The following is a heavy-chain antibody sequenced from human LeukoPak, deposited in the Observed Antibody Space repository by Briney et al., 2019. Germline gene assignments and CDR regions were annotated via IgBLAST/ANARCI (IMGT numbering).Heavy chain of an antibody. CDR2: INPNSGGT. CDR3: ARSPRREWLVGY. Sequence: ASVKVSCKASGYTFTGYYMYWVRQAPGHGLEWMGWINPNSGGTNYAQKFQGRVTMTRDTSISTAYMELSRLRSDDTAVYYCARSPRREWLVGYWGQGTLVTASS. V-gene: IGHV1-2*02. CDR1: GYTFTGYY. D-gene: IGHD3-3*01. J-gene: IGHJ4*02.